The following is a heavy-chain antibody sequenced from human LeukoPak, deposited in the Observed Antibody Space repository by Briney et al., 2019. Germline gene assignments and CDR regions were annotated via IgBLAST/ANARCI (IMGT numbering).Heavy chain of an antibody. CDR3: ARDNNYYDSSAFDY. V-gene: IGHV1-69*04. CDR1: GGTFSSYA. J-gene: IGHJ4*02. CDR2: IIPILGIA. D-gene: IGHD3-22*01. Sequence: ASVKVSCKASGGTFSSYAISWVRQAPGQGLEWMGRIIPILGIANYAQKFQGRVTITADKSTSTAYMELSSLRSEDTAVYYCARDNNYYDSSAFDYWGQGTLVTVSS.